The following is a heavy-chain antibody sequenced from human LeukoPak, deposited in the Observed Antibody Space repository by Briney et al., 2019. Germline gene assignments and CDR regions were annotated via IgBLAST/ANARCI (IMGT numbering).Heavy chain of an antibody. J-gene: IGHJ4*02. CDR1: SFPSYW. D-gene: IGHD4-17*01. V-gene: IGHV5-51*01. CDR2: IYPGDSDT. Sequence: GESLKISCKGYSFPSYWIGWVRQMPGKGLEWMGIIYPGDSDTRYSPSFQGQVTISADKSISTAYLQWSSLKASDTAMYYCARHLGGDYGDLFDYWGQGTLVTVSS. CDR3: ARHLGGDYGDLFDY.